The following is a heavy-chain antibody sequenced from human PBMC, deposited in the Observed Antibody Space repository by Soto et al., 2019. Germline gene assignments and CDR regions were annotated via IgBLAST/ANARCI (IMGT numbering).Heavy chain of an antibody. CDR2: ISYDGSNK. CDR3: AKDLYDFWSGGGYYYYGMDV. J-gene: IGHJ6*02. CDR1: GFTFSSYG. V-gene: IGHV3-30*18. D-gene: IGHD3-3*01. Sequence: GGSLRLSCAASGFTFSSYGMHWVRQAPGKGLEWVAVISYDGSNKYYADSVKGRFTISRDNSKNTLYLQMNSLRAEDTAVYYCAKDLYDFWSGGGYYYYGMDVWGQGTTVTVSS.